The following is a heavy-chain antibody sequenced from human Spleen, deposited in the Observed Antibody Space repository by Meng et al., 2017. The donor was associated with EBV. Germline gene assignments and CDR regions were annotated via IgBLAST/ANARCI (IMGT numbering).Heavy chain of an antibody. V-gene: IGHV1-18*01. J-gene: IGHJ4*02. D-gene: IGHD4-17*01. CDR1: GYTFTNYA. CDR2: ISTYNGNT. Sequence: VHLVQSGSELKNPRASGKVSCKSSGYTFTNYAMKGVRQAPGQGLEWMAWISTYNGNTNYAQKLQGRVTLTTDTSTSTVHMELRSLRSDDTAVYYCARNYGDSASDYWGQGTLVTVSS. CDR3: ARNYGDSASDY.